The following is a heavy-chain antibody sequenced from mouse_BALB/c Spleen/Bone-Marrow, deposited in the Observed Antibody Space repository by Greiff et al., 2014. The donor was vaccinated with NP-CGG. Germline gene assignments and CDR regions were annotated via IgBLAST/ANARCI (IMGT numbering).Heavy chain of an antibody. CDR2: IYPVSGST. CDR3: TRVNEYGRAWFAY. CDR1: GYTFTSYW. J-gene: IGHJ3*01. Sequence: VQLQQSGAELVRPGSSVMISCKASGYTFTSYWMHWVKQRPGQGLEWIGNIYPVSGSTNYDEKFKSKATLTVDTSSSTAYMQLSSLTSEDSAVYYCTRVNEYGRAWFAYWGQGTLVTVSA. V-gene: IGHV1-55*01. D-gene: IGHD5-2*01.